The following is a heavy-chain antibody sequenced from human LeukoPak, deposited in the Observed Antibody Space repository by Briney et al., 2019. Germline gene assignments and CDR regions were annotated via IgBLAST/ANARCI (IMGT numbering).Heavy chain of an antibody. J-gene: IGHJ4*02. V-gene: IGHV3-23*01. D-gene: IGHD4-17*01. CDR1: GFTFSSYS. CDR2: ISASGGTT. CDR3: AKGSHDYGDYEKIK. Sequence: PGGSLRLSCAAFGFTFSSYSMNWVRQAPGKGLGWVSGISASGGTTYYADSVKGRFTISRDNSKNTLYLQMNSLRAEDTAVYYCAKGSHDYGDYEKIKWGQGTLVTVSS.